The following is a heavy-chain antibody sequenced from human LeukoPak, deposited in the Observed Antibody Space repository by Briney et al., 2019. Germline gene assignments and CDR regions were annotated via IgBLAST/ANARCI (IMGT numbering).Heavy chain of an antibody. Sequence: PSETLSLTCAVSGASVSGSNYYWGWIRQPPGKGLEWIGEINHSGSTNYNPSLKSRVTISVDTSKNQFSLKLSSVTAADTAVYYCARDPAAAGYFDYWGQGTLVTVSS. J-gene: IGHJ4*02. CDR2: INHSGST. CDR1: GASVSGSNYY. CDR3: ARDPAAAGYFDY. V-gene: IGHV4-39*07. D-gene: IGHD6-13*01.